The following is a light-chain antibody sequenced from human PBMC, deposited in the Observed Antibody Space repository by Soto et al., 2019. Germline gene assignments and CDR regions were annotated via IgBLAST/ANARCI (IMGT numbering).Light chain of an antibody. V-gene: IGLV2-8*01. Sequence: QSALTQPPSASGSPGQSVTISCTGTGSDVGGYNYVSWYQQHPGKAPKLIIYDVNKRPSGVPDRFSGSKSGNTASLTVSGLQAEDEAYYYCGSFGASNNLLFGGGTKLTVL. CDR3: GSFGASNNLL. CDR2: DVN. CDR1: GSDVGGYNY. J-gene: IGLJ2*01.